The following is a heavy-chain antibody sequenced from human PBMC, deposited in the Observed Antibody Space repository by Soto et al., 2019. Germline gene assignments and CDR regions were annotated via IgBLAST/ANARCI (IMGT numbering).Heavy chain of an antibody. J-gene: IGHJ5*02. CDR3: ARYRALDP. V-gene: IGHV3-7*03. CDR1: GFIFRNYW. CDR2: IKEDGSEK. D-gene: IGHD3-10*01. Sequence: EVQLVESGRRFVQPGGSLRLSCADSGFIFRNYWMSWVRQAPGMGLQWVASIKEDGSEKYYVDPVKGRFTISRENAKNSLYLQMNSLRAEDTAVYYCARYRALDPWGQGILVTVSS.